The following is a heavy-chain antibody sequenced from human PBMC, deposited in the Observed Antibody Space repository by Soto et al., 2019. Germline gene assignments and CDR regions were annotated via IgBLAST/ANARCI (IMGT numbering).Heavy chain of an antibody. J-gene: IGHJ4*02. D-gene: IGHD3-22*01. Sequence: SETLSLTCTVSGGSISSSSYYWGWIRQPPGKGLEWIGSIYYSGSTYYNPSLKSRVTISVDTSKNQFSLKLSSVTAADTAVYYCKGEYYDSSGYSAFFDDYWGQGTLVTVSS. V-gene: IGHV4-39*01. CDR2: IYYSGST. CDR1: GGSISSSSYY. CDR3: KGEYYDSSGYSAFFDDY.